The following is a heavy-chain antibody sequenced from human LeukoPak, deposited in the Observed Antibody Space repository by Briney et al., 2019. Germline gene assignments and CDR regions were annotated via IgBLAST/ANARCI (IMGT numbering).Heavy chain of an antibody. J-gene: IGHJ4*02. Sequence: GGSLRLSCAASGFTVSSNYMTWVRQAPGKGLEGVSLIHKNAITYYADTVKGRFTISRDNSKNMLYLQMNSLRAEDTAVYYCVKAAVAVDYWGQGTLVTVSS. V-gene: IGHV3-53*01. D-gene: IGHD6-19*01. CDR1: GFTVSSNY. CDR3: VKAAVAVDY. CDR2: IHKNAIT.